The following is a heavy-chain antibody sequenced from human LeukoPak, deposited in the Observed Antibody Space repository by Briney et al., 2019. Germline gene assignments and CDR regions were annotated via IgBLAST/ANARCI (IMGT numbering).Heavy chain of an antibody. D-gene: IGHD5-18*01. V-gene: IGHV4-59*01. CDR2: IYYSATT. CDR1: GGSISSYY. J-gene: IGHJ4*02. CDR3: ARGSRGYSYG. Sequence: SETLSLTCTVSGGSISSYYWSWIRQSPGKGLEWIGYIYYSATTNYNPSLKSRVTISVDTSNNHFSLKLSSVTAADTAVYYCARGSRGYSYGWGQGTLVTVSS.